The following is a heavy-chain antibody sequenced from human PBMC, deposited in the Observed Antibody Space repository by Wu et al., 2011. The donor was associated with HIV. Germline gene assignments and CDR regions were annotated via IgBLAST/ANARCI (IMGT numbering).Heavy chain of an antibody. CDR2: IIPIFGTT. J-gene: IGHJ5*02. D-gene: IGHD3-10*01. V-gene: IGHV1-69*05. CDR1: GGTFSSYV. Sequence: QVQLVQSGAEVKKPGSSMKVSCKASGGTFSSYVITWVRQAPGQGLEWMGRIIPIFGTTNYAQKFQGRVTITTDDSTNTAYMELSSLRSEDTAVYYCARVMVRGVVIRAWFDPWGQGTLVTVSS. CDR3: ARVMVRGVVIRAWFDP.